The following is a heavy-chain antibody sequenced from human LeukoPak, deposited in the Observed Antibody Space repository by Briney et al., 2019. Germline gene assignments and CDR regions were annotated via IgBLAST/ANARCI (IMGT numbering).Heavy chain of an antibody. V-gene: IGHV3-48*02. CDR2: ISSSSSTI. J-gene: IGHJ4*02. Sequence: GGSLRLSCSASGFTFSTYAMTWVRQAPGKGLDWVSYISSSSSTIYYADSVKGRFTISRDNANNSLYLQMNSLRDEDTAVYYCARARRYRSSWYHDYWGQGSLVTVSS. CDR1: GFTFSTYA. D-gene: IGHD6-13*01. CDR3: ARARRYRSSWYHDY.